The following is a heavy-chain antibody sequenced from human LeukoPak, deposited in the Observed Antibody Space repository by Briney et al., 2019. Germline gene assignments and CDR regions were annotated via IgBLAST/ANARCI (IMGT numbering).Heavy chain of an antibody. CDR2: IWYDGSNK. Sequence: GGSLRLSCAASGFTFSSYGMHWVRQAPGKGLEWVAVIWYDGSNKYYADSVKGRFTISRDNSKNTLYLQMNSLRAEDTAVYYCARGGHGYSYALYYFDYWGQGTLVTVSS. J-gene: IGHJ4*02. CDR1: GFTFSSYG. V-gene: IGHV3-33*01. D-gene: IGHD5-18*01. CDR3: ARGGHGYSYALYYFDY.